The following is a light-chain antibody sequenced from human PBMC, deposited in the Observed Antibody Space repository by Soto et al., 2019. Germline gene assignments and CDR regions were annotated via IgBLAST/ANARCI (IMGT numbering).Light chain of an antibody. CDR3: QQYGSSPTWT. CDR2: GAS. Sequence: EIVLTQSPGTLSLSPWERATLSCRASQSVSSSYLAWHQQKPGQAPRLLIYGASSRATGIPDRFSGSGSGTDFTLTISRLEPEDFAVYYCQQYGSSPTWTFGQGTKVDIK. V-gene: IGKV3-20*01. J-gene: IGKJ1*01. CDR1: QSVSSSY.